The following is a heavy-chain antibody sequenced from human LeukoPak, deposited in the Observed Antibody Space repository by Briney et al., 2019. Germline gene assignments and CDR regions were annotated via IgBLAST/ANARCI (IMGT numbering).Heavy chain of an antibody. V-gene: IGHV3-23*01. D-gene: IGHD6-19*01. Sequence: GRSLRLSCAASGFTFSSYTMTWVRQAPGKGLEWVSAISGSGGSTYYADSVKGRFTISRDNSKNTLYLRMNSLRAEDTAVYYCAKEPQGSGWYWRWSDWGQGTLVTVSS. J-gene: IGHJ4*02. CDR3: AKEPQGSGWYWRWSD. CDR2: ISGSGGST. CDR1: GFTFSSYT.